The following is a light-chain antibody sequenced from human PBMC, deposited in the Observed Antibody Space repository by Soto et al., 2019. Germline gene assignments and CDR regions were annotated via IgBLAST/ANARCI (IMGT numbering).Light chain of an antibody. CDR3: QQYGRTPYT. V-gene: IGKV3-20*01. Sequence: TVVTESPCTLSLSPGERATRSCRACLSVDCDSLVWYKQKPGQAPRLLIYGASTRATGLPDRFSGSGSGTDLTLTIIKLEAEDFAVYHCQQYGRTPYTFGEGTKLEIK. J-gene: IGKJ2*01. CDR2: GAS. CDR1: LSVDCDS.